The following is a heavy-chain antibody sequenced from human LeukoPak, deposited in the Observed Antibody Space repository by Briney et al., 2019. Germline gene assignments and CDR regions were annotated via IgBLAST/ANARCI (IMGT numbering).Heavy chain of an antibody. J-gene: IGHJ3*02. CDR1: GFTLSI. CDR3: AKEKYNWNYVRYFDI. D-gene: IGHD1-7*01. V-gene: IGHV3-64D*09. CDR2: ITSNGGST. Sequence: PGGSLRLSCSASGFTLSIMHWVRQAPGKGLEYVSAITSNGGSTYYAESVKGRFTFSRDNSKNTLYLQMSSLRAEDTAVYYCAKEKYNWNYVRYFDIWGQGTMVTVSS.